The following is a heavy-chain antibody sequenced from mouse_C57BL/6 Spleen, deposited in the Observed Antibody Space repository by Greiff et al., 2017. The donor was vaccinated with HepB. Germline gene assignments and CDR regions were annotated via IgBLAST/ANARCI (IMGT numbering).Heavy chain of an antibody. CDR1: GFNIKDDY. V-gene: IGHV14-4*01. D-gene: IGHD2-4*01. J-gene: IGHJ2*01. Sequence: EVKLMESGAELVRPGASVKLSCTASGFNIKDDYMHWVKQRPEQGLEWIGWIDPENGDTEYASKFQGKATITADTSSNTAYLQLSSLTSEDTAVYYCTTDDYDGYWGQGTTLTVSS. CDR3: TTDDYDGY. CDR2: IDPENGDT.